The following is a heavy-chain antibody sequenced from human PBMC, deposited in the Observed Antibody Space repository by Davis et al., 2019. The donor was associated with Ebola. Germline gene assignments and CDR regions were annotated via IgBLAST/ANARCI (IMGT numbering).Heavy chain of an antibody. D-gene: IGHD2-21*02. J-gene: IGHJ4*02. Sequence: GESLKISCAASGFTFDDYTMHWVRQAPGKGLEWVSLISWDGGSTYYADSVKGRFTISRDNSKNTLYLQMNSLRAEDTAVYYCARDYCGGDCYLFDYWGQGTLVTVSS. V-gene: IGHV3-43*01. CDR2: ISWDGGST. CDR1: GFTFDDYT. CDR3: ARDYCGGDCYLFDY.